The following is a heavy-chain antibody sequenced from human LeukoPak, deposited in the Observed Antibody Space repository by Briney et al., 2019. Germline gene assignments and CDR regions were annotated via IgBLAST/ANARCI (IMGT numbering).Heavy chain of an antibody. D-gene: IGHD6-6*01. J-gene: IGHJ6*03. CDR3: ARDWGVSARPGYMDV. V-gene: IGHV3-21*01. CDR1: GFTFSSYS. Sequence: PGGSLRLSCAASGFTFSSYSMNWVRQAPGKGLEWVSSISSSSLYIYYADSVKGRFTISRDNAKNSLYLQMNSLRAEDTAVYYCARDWGVSARPGYMDVWGKGTTVTVSS. CDR2: ISSSSLYI.